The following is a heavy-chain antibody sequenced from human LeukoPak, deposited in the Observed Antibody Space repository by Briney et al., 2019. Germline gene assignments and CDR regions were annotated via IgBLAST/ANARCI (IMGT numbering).Heavy chain of an antibody. CDR2: MSYSGST. CDR1: GGPISSYY. D-gene: IGHD6-6*01. CDR3: ARGPTDSPNRPYDY. V-gene: IGHV4-59*01. J-gene: IGHJ4*02. Sequence: SETLSLTCTVSGGPISSYYWSWIRQPPGKGLEWIGYMSYSGSTNYNPSLKSRVTFSVDTSKNQSSLQLSSVTAADTAVYFCARGPTDSPNRPYDYWGQGTLVTVSS.